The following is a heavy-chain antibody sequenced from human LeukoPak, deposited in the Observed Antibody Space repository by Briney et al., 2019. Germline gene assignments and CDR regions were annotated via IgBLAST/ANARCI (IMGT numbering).Heavy chain of an antibody. Sequence: GESLKISSKASGYSFTSYWISWVRQLPGKGLEWMGRIDPSDSYTNYSPSFQGHVTTSADKSINTAYLQWSSLKASDTAIYYCARPLGIQLFDSWGQGALVTVSS. CDR2: IDPSDSYT. V-gene: IGHV5-10-1*01. D-gene: IGHD5-18*01. CDR1: GYSFTSYW. CDR3: ARPLGIQLFDS. J-gene: IGHJ4*02.